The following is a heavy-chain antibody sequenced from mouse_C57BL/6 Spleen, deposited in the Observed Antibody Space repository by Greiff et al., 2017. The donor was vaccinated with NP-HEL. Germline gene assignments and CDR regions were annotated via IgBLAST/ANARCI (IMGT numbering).Heavy chain of an antibody. V-gene: IGHV10-3*01. CDR3: VRDVYGSSYWYFDV. D-gene: IGHD1-1*01. J-gene: IGHJ1*03. CDR1: GFTFNTYA. CDR2: IRSKSSNYAT. Sequence: EVQLVESGGGLVQPKGSLKLSCAASGFTFNTYAMHWVRQAPGKGLEWVARIRSKSSNYATNYADSVKDRFTISRDDSQSMLYLQMNNLKTEDTAMYYCVRDVYGSSYWYFDVWGTGTTVTVSS.